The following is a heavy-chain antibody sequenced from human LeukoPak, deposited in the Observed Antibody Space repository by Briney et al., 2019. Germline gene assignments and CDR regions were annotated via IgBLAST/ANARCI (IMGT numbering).Heavy chain of an antibody. CDR2: ISSSSKNI. CDR1: GFTFSDFV. Sequence: PGGSLRLSCEVSGFTFSDFVMNWVRQAPGKGLEWVSFISSSSKNIYYADSVRGRFTISRDNAKNSLYLEMNSLRGDDTAVYYCASKFLGQGPWGQGTLVIVSS. V-gene: IGHV3-21*06. CDR3: ASKFLGQGP. J-gene: IGHJ5*02. D-gene: IGHD2/OR15-2a*01.